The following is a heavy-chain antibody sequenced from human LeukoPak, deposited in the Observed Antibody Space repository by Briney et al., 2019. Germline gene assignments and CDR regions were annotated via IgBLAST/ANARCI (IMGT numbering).Heavy chain of an antibody. V-gene: IGHV4-34*01. D-gene: IGHD3-9*01. CDR3: ARGSTYYDILTGYYFDY. CDR1: GGSLSGYY. CDR2: INHSGST. Sequence: PTQTLSLACALDGGSLSGYYWSWIRQPPGKGLEWIGEINHSGSTNYTPSLKSRVTISAITSKNQFSLKLSSVTAADTAVYYCARGSTYYDILTGYYFDYWGQGTLVTVSS. J-gene: IGHJ4*02.